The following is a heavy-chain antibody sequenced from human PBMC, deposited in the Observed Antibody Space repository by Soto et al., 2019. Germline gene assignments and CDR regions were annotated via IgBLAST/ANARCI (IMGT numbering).Heavy chain of an antibody. CDR3: ARDQEPSNCTNTVRGGFNWFDP. CDR1: GYTFTGYY. CDR2: INPNSGGT. V-gene: IGHV1-2*04. D-gene: IGHD4-4*01. Sequence: ASVKVSFKASGYTFTGYYMHWVRQAPGQGLEWMGWINPNSGGTNYAQKFQGWVTMTRDTSISTAYMELSRLRSGDTAVYYCARDQEPSNCTNTVRGGFNWFDPWGQGTLVTVSS. J-gene: IGHJ5*02.